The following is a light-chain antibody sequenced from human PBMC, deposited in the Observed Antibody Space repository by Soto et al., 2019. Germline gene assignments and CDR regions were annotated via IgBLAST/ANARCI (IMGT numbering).Light chain of an antibody. Sequence: QSVLTQPPSVSGAPGQRATISCTGSTSNIGAGYDVHWYQQLPGTAPKLLIHGNSNRPSGVPDRFSGSKSGTSASLAITGLQAEDEADYFCQSYDSSLSVVVFGEGTKLTVL. CDR1: TSNIGAGYD. V-gene: IGLV1-40*01. CDR2: GNS. CDR3: QSYDSSLSVVV. J-gene: IGLJ2*01.